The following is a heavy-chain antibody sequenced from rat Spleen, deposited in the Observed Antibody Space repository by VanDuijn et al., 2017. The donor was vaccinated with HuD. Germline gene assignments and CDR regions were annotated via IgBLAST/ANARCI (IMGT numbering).Heavy chain of an antibody. CDR1: GFTFSDYG. Sequence: EVQLVESGGGLVQPGRSLKLSCAASGFTFSDYGMAWVRQAPTKGLEWVATLSSDGGRNFYRDSVKGRFTISRDNAKSTLYLQMDSLRSEDTASYYCARHGIYNNYGWFAYWGQGTLVTVSS. CDR3: ARHGIYNNYGWFAY. V-gene: IGHV5-29*01. J-gene: IGHJ3*01. D-gene: IGHD1-10*01. CDR2: LSSDGGRN.